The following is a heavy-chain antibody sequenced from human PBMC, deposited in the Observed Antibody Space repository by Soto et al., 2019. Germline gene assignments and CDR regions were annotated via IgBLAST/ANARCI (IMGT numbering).Heavy chain of an antibody. CDR2: ISGSGGST. D-gene: IGHD6-19*01. CDR1: GFTFSSYA. V-gene: IGHV3-23*01. Sequence: EVQLLESGGGLVQPGGSLRLSCAASGFTFSSYAMSWVRQAPGKGLEWVSAISGSGGSTYYADSVKGRFTISRDNPKNTLYLQMNSLRAEDTAVYYCAKDRRSSGWYGAGAFDIWGQGTMVTVSS. CDR3: AKDRRSSGWYGAGAFDI. J-gene: IGHJ3*02.